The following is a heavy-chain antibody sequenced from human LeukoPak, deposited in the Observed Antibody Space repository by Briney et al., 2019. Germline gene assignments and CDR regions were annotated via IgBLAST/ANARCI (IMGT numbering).Heavy chain of an antibody. CDR2: MNPNSGNT. D-gene: IGHD2-2*01. CDR1: VYTFTSYD. Sequence: ASVKVSCKASVYTFTSYDINWVRQATGQGLEWMGWMNPNSGNTGYAQKFQGRVTMTRNTSISTAYMELSSLRSEDTAVYYCARAPVVPAASGHYYYYMDVWGKGTTVTVPS. J-gene: IGHJ6*03. V-gene: IGHV1-8*01. CDR3: ARAPVVPAASGHYYYYMDV.